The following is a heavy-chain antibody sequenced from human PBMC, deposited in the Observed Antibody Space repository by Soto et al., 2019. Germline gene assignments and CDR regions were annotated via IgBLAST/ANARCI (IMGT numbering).Heavy chain of an antibody. V-gene: IGHV3-23*01. D-gene: IGHD5-18*01. J-gene: IGHJ4*02. CDR1: GFPFGSYA. Sequence: EVQMLESGGGLLQSGGSLRLSCAGSGFPFGSYAMSWVRQAPGRGLEWVSGISGRGDYTYYADSVKGRLTVSRDNSKNTLFLQMDSLRVEDTAIYYCVRASGNNYGVNLGDYWGQGTLVTVSS. CDR3: VRASGNNYGVNLGDY. CDR2: ISGRGDYT.